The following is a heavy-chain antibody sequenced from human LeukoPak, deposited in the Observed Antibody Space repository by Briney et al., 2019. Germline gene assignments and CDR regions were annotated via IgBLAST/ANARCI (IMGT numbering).Heavy chain of an antibody. J-gene: IGHJ4*02. Sequence: GGSLRLSCVASGFTFSSYAMTWVRQAPGKGLEWVSTISGSGINTYYADSVKGRFTISRDNSKNTLYLQMNSLRAEDTAIYFCAKNPPPSGYSTFAYWGQGPLVTVSS. CDR3: AKNPPPSGYSTFAY. CDR1: GFTFSSYA. D-gene: IGHD6-13*01. V-gene: IGHV3-23*01. CDR2: ISGSGINT.